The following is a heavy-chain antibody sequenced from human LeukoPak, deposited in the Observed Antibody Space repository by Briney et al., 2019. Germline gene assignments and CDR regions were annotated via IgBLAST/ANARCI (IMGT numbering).Heavy chain of an antibody. J-gene: IGHJ2*01. CDR2: ISYDGSNK. CDR3: AKDYSGYSSSWSPRSGYFDL. D-gene: IGHD6-13*01. Sequence: HPGGSLRLSCAASGFTFSNYGMHWVRQAPGKGLEWVAVISYDGSNKYYADSVKGRFTISRDNSKNTLYLQMNSLRAEDTAVYYCAKDYSGYSSSWSPRSGYFDLWGRGTLVTVSS. V-gene: IGHV3-30*18. CDR1: GFTFSNYG.